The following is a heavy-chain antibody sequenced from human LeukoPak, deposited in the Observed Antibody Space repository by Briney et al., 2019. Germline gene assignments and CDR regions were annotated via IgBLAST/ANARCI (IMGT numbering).Heavy chain of an antibody. Sequence: GGSLRLSCAASGFTFSSYEMNWVRQAPGKGLEWVSYISSSGSTIYYADSVKGRFTISRDNAKNSLYLQMNSLRAEDTAVYYCARGLGLQYANNWFDPWGQGTLVTASS. CDR2: ISSSGSTI. V-gene: IGHV3-48*03. CDR1: GFTFSSYE. D-gene: IGHD2-2*01. J-gene: IGHJ5*02. CDR3: ARGLGLQYANNWFDP.